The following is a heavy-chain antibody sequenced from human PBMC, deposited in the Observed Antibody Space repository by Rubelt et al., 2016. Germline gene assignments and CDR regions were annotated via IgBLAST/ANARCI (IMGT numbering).Heavy chain of an antibody. Sequence: SYAMHWVRQAPGKGLDWVAVVSYDGSNKFYADSVKGRFTISRDNTKNSLSLEMNSLRAEDTSFYYCAKYGGSGFSFDYWGQGTLVTVSS. D-gene: IGHD5-12*01. CDR3: AKYGGSGFSFDY. J-gene: IGHJ4*02. CDR1: SYA. V-gene: IGHV3-30-3*02. CDR2: VSYDGSNK.